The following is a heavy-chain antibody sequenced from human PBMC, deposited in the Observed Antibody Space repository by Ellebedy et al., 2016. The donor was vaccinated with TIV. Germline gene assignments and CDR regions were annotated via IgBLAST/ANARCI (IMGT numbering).Heavy chain of an antibody. CDR3: ARDNEAHHHAFDI. CDR2: INPNNGVT. CDR1: GFTFGVVPY. Sequence: ASVKVSXXTSGFTFGVVPYIHWVRQAPGQRPEWMGCINPNNGVTNYAPKFQGRVTMTRDTSITTSYVEVRRLTSDDTAVYYCARDNEAHHHAFDIWGQGTTVTVSS. D-gene: IGHD1-14*01. J-gene: IGHJ3*02. V-gene: IGHV1-2*02.